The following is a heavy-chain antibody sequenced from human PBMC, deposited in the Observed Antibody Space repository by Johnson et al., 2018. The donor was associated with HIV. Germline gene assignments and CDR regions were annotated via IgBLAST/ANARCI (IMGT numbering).Heavy chain of an antibody. D-gene: IGHD1-1*01. V-gene: IGHV3-33*08. Sequence: QVLLVESGGGVVQPGRSLRLSCAASGFTFDDLGMGSVRQAPGKGLEWVAVIWYDGSNKNYSDSVKGRFTISRDNSKNTLNLQMNSLRAEDTAVYYCATSTAADAFDIWGKGTMVTVSS. CDR1: GFTFDDLG. CDR2: IWYDGSNK. J-gene: IGHJ3*02. CDR3: ATSTAADAFDI.